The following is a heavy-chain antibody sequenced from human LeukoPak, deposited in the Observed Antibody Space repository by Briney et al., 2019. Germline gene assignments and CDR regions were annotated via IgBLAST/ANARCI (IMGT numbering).Heavy chain of an antibody. V-gene: IGHV1-69*01. D-gene: IGHD5-24*01. CDR1: GGTFSSYA. J-gene: IGHJ4*02. Sequence: SVKVSCKASGGTFSSYAISWVRQAPGQGLEWMGGIIPIFGTANYAQKFQGRVTITADESTSTAYMELSSLRSEDTAVYYCARELRDGYNSAFDYWGQGTLVTVSS. CDR3: ARELRDGYNSAFDY. CDR2: IIPIFGTA.